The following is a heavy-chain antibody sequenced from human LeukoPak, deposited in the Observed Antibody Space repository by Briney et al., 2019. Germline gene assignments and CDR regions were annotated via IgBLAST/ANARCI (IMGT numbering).Heavy chain of an antibody. V-gene: IGHV3-33*01. CDR1: GFTFSSYG. CDR3: ARDPSYCSSTSCFTMDV. Sequence: GGSLRLSCAASGFTFSSYGMHWVRQAPGKGLEWVAVIWYDGSNKYYADSVKGRFTISRDNSKNTLYLQMNSLRAEDTAVYYCARDPSYCSSTSCFTMDVWGQGTTVAVSS. D-gene: IGHD2-2*01. CDR2: IWYDGSNK. J-gene: IGHJ6*02.